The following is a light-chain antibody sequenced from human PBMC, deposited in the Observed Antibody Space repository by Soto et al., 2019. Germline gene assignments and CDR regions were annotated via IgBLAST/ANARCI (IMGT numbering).Light chain of an antibody. V-gene: IGKV3-11*01. CDR2: DAS. CDR1: QSVSSY. CDR3: QQRSNWPPYN. J-gene: IGKJ2*01. Sequence: EIALTQSPATLSLAPGERATLSCRASQSVSSYLAWYQQKPGQAPRLLIYDASNRATGIPARFSGSGSGTDFTLTISSLEPEDFAVYYCQQRSNWPPYNFGQGTKLEIK.